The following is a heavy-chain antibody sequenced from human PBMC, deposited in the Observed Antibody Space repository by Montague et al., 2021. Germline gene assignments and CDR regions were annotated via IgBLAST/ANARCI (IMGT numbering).Heavy chain of an antibody. J-gene: IGHJ4*02. CDR2: IFYSGNT. CDR3: ARAEDYYGSGSYLGFDY. D-gene: IGHD3-10*01. V-gene: IGHV4-31*03. Sequence: TLSLTCTVSGGSISSDGYYWSWIRQLPGKGLEWIGYIFYSGNTYYNPSLKSRVTISVDTSKNQFSLKLSSVPAADTAVYYWARAEDYYGSGSYLGFDYWGQGTLVTVSS. CDR1: GGSISSDGYY.